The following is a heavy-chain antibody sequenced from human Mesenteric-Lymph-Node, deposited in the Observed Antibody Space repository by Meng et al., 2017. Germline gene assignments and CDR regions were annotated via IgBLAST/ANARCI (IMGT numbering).Heavy chain of an antibody. V-gene: IGHV4-30-4*01. D-gene: IGHD4-17*01. CDR3: ARGPTTYFDY. CDR2: IYYSGST. Sequence: AQLQGSGPGLVKPSKTLYLACTVSGGSISSGDYYWSWIRQPPGKGLEWIGYIYYSGSTYYNPSLKSRVTISVDTSKNQFSLKLSSVTAADTAVYYCARGPTTYFDYWGQGTLVTVSS. CDR1: GGSISSGDYY. J-gene: IGHJ4*02.